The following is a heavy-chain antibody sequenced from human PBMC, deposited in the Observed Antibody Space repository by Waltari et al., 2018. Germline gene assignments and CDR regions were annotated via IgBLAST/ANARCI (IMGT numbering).Heavy chain of an antibody. J-gene: IGHJ4*02. CDR3: ASRSSGPTGPAINFDY. V-gene: IGHV3-48*01. D-gene: IGHD3-22*01. CDR2: ISSSSNTI. Sequence: EVQLVESGGGLVQPGGSLRLSCAASGFTFSVCNMNWVRQAPGKGLEWISYISSSSNTIYYADSVKGRFTISRDNAQNSLYLQMNSLRVEDTAVYSCASRSSGPTGPAINFDYWGQGTLVTVSS. CDR1: GFTFSVCN.